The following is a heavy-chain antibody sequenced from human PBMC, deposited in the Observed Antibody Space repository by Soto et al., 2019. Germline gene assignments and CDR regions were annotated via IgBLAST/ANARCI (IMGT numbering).Heavy chain of an antibody. Sequence: QVQLQESGPGLVKPSQTLSLTCTVSGGSISSGGYYWSWIRQHPGKGLEWIGYIFYSGTTYYNPSPXSXVTISLDTSKNQFSMKVISVTAAGRAVYYWEGSVDALGQGTLLTVTS. J-gene: IGHJ5*02. V-gene: IGHV4-31*01. CDR1: GGSISSGGYY. CDR2: IFYSGTT. CDR3: EGSVDA. D-gene: IGHD6-25*01.